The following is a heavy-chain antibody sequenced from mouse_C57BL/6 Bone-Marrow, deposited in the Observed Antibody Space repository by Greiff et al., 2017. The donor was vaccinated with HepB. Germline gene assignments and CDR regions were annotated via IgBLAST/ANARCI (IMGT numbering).Heavy chain of an antibody. CDR2: IYPGSGNT. CDR3: ASAPYGNYVHYFDY. D-gene: IGHD2-1*01. CDR1: GYSFTSYY. V-gene: IGHV1-66*01. J-gene: IGHJ2*01. Sequence: QVQLQQSGPELVKPGASVKISCKASGYSFTSYYIHWVKQRPGQGLEWIGWIYPGSGNTKYNEKFKGKATLTADTSSSTAYMQLSSLTSEDSAVYYCASAPYGNYVHYFDYWGQGTTLTVSS.